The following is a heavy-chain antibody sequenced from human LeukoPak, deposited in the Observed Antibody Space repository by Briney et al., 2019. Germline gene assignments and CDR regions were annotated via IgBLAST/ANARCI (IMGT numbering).Heavy chain of an antibody. Sequence: SVKVSCKASGGTFSSYAISWVRQAPGQGLEWMGGIIPIFGTANYAQKFQGRVTITADESPSTAYMELSSLRSEDTAVYYCARSTYYYGSGSPTYFDYWGQGTLVTVSS. J-gene: IGHJ4*02. CDR1: GGTFSSYA. CDR3: ARSTYYYGSGSPTYFDY. D-gene: IGHD3-10*01. V-gene: IGHV1-69*13. CDR2: IIPIFGTA.